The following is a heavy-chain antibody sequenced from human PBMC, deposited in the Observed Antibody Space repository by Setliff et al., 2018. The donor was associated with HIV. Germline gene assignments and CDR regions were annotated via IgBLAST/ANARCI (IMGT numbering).Heavy chain of an antibody. D-gene: IGHD5-12*01. J-gene: IGHJ4*02. CDR2: ISGSGGST. CDR3: AKDPRAAVATICDY. CDR1: GFTFSSYA. V-gene: IGHV3-23*01. Sequence: ETLSLTCTVSGFTFSSYAMSWVRQAPGKGLEWVSAISGSGGSTYYADSVKGRFTISRDNSKNTLYLQMNSLRAEDTAVYYCAKDPRAAVATICDYWGQGTLVTVSS.